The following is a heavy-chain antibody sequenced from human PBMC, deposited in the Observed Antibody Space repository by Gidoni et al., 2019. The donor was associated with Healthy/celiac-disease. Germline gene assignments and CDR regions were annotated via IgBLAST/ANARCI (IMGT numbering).Heavy chain of an antibody. D-gene: IGHD5-12*01. CDR2: IIPIFGTA. V-gene: IGHV1-69*01. J-gene: IGHJ2*01. CDR1: GGTFSSYA. CDR3: ASSRYSGYDYYWYFDL. Sequence: QVQLVQSGAEVQQPGSSVKVSCKASGGTFSSYAISWVRQAPGQGLEWMGGIIPIFGTANYAQKFQGRVTITADESTSTAYMELSSLRSEDTAVYYCASSRYSGYDYYWYFDLWGRGTLVTVSS.